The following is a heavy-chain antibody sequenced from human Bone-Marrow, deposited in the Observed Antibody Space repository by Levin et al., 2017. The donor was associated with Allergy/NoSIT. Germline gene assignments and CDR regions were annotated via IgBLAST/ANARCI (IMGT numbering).Heavy chain of an antibody. CDR1: GGTFSSYA. D-gene: IGHD2-2*01. V-gene: IGHV1-69*06. J-gene: IGHJ6*04. CDR3: ASLTLRVVPAAIWGMDV. Sequence: KISCKASGGTFSSYAISWVRQAPGQGLEWMGGIIPIFGTANYAQKFQGRVTITADKSTSTAYMELSSLRSEDTAVYYCASLTLRVVPAAIWGMDVWGKGTTVTVSS. CDR2: IIPIFGTA.